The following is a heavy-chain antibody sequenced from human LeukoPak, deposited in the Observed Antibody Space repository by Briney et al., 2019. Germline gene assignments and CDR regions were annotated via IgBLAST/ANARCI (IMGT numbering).Heavy chain of an antibody. CDR2: IYYSGST. CDR3: ARHSRSRDRGTYFDY. V-gene: IGHV4-39*01. CDR1: GGSNSSSSYS. D-gene: IGHD3/OR15-3a*01. Sequence: SETLSLTCTVSGGSNSSSSYSWGWIRQPPGKGLEWIGSIYYSGSTYYNPSLKSRVTISVDTSKNQFSLKLSSVTAADTAVYYCARHSRSRDRGTYFDYWGQGTLVTVSS. J-gene: IGHJ4*02.